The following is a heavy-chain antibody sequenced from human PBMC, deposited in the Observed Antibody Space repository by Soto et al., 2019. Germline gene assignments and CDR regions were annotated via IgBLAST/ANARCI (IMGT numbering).Heavy chain of an antibody. J-gene: IGHJ2*01. CDR1: GVSITPYF. V-gene: IGHV4-4*07. D-gene: IGHD3-9*01. Sequence: QVQLQESGPGLVKPSETLSLTCTVSGVSITPYFWSWIRQPAGEAPEWLGHIYASGRTTYNPSLKSRVTMFVSQTQVSLRLTSVTAADTAVYYCARHFDVDPSLDNYYFDLWGRGALVSVSS. CDR2: IYASGRT. CDR3: ARHFDVDPSLDNYYFDL.